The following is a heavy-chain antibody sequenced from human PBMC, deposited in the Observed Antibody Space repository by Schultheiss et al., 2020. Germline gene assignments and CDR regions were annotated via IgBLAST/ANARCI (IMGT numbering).Heavy chain of an antibody. D-gene: IGHD4-17*01. J-gene: IGHJ5*02. CDR1: GGTFSSYA. V-gene: IGHV1-69*05. CDR2: IIPIFGTA. Sequence: SVKVSCKASGGTFSSYAISWVRQAPGQGLEWMGGIIPIFGTANYAQKFQGRVTMTTDTSTSTAYLQWSSLKASDTAMYYCARQGSYDYGDYGFGIDPWGQGTLVTVSS. CDR3: ARQGSYDYGDYGFGIDP.